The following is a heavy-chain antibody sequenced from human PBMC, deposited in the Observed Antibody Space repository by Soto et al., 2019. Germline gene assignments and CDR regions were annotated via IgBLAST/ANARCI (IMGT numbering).Heavy chain of an antibody. CDR2: IVVGIGST. D-gene: IGHD5-18*01. J-gene: IGHJ1*01. Sequence: SEKVGWRASGFTFTDSAVQFVRQARGQRLEWIGWIVVGIGSTDYAQKFQERVTLTRDMSTSTAYMELSSLRSEETAVYYCAADKGYSYGYGSDWGQGTLVTVSS. CDR1: GFTFTDSA. CDR3: AADKGYSYGYGSD. V-gene: IGHV1-58*01.